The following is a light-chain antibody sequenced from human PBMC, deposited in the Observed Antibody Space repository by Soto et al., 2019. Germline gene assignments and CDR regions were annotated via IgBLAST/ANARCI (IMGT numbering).Light chain of an antibody. J-gene: IGKJ1*01. CDR1: QSVSNN. Sequence: EIVLTQSPGTLSLSPGARATLSCRASQSVSNNYLDWYQQKPGQDPRLLIYGASTRATGIPARFSGSGSGTEFTLTISSLQSEDFAVYYCQQYNNWPQTFGQGTKWIS. CDR2: GAS. CDR3: QQYNNWPQT. V-gene: IGKV3-15*01.